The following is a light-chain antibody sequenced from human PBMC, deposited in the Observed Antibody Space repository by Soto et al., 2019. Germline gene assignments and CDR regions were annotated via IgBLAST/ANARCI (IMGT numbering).Light chain of an antibody. V-gene: IGKV3-15*01. CDR2: GAS. CDR1: RSVSSD. CDR3: QQYNNWPPYT. Sequence: EIVMTQSPATLSLSPGDRATLSCRAGRSVSSDLAWYQHKPGQAPRLLIYGASTRASGIPDRFSGSGSGTEFTLTISSLQSEDFAVYYCQQYNNWPPYTFGQGTKLEIK. J-gene: IGKJ2*01.